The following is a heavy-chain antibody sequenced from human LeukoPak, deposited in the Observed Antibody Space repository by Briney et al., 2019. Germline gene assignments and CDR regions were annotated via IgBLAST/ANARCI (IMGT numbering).Heavy chain of an antibody. V-gene: IGHV1-8*01. CDR1: GYTFTSYD. J-gene: IGHJ6*03. Sequence: ASVKVSCKASGYTFTSYDINWVRQATGQGLEWMGWMNPNSRNTGYAQKFQGRVTMTRNTSISTVYMELSSLRSEDTAVYYCARDYYYDSSGPRAGDYYYYYYMDVWGKGTTVTVSS. CDR2: MNPNSRNT. D-gene: IGHD3-22*01. CDR3: ARDYYYDSSGPRAGDYYYYYYMDV.